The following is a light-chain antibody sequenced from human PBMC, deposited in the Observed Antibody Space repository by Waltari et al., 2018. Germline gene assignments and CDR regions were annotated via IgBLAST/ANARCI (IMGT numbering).Light chain of an antibody. CDR3: QQYSSSPLT. J-gene: IGKJ3*01. Sequence: ELVLTQSPGTLSLSPGEIATLSCRASQSVNNYLAWFQQKPGQAPRLLIHGASSRATGIPDRISGSGSGTDFTLTISGLEPQDFAVYYCQQYSSSPLTFGPGTKVDIK. CDR1: QSVNNY. V-gene: IGKV3-20*01. CDR2: GAS.